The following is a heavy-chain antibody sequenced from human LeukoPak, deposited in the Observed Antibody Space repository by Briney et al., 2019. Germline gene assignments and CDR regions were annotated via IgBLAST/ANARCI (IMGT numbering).Heavy chain of an antibody. Sequence: GGSLRLSCAASGFTFSGYALHWVRQAPGKGLEWVAVISYDGSNKYYADSVKGRFTISRDNSKNTLDLQMNSLRAEDTAVYYCARDRYSSGWFIFDYWGQGTLVTVSS. J-gene: IGHJ4*02. CDR2: ISYDGSNK. CDR3: ARDRYSSGWFIFDY. CDR1: GFTFSGYA. V-gene: IGHV3-30-3*01. D-gene: IGHD6-19*01.